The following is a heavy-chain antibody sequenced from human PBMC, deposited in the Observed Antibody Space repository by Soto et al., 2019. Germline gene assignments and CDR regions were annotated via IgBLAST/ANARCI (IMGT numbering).Heavy chain of an antibody. V-gene: IGHV1-18*01. J-gene: IGHJ5*02. CDR3: ARVKGSGYHNWFDP. D-gene: IGHD3-22*01. CDR2: ISAYNGNT. Sequence: ASAKVTCKASGYTFTSYGISWVRQAPGKGIEWMGWISAYNGNTNYAQKLQGRVTMTTDTSTSTAYMELRSLRSDDTALYYCARVKGSGYHNWFDPWGQGTLVTVSS. CDR1: GYTFTSYG.